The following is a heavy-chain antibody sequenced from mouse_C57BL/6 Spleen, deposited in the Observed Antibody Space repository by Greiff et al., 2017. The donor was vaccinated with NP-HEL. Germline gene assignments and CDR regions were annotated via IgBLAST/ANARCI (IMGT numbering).Heavy chain of an antibody. CDR2: ISYDGSN. J-gene: IGHJ3*01. D-gene: IGHD1-1*01. V-gene: IGHV3-6*01. Sequence: EVQLQESGPGLVKPSQSLSLTCSVTGYSITSGYYWNWIRQFPGNKLEWMGYISYDGSNNYNPSLKNRISITRDTTKNQFFLKLNSVTTEDTATYYCAREVYYYGSSSFAYWGQGTLVTVSA. CDR1: GYSITSGYY. CDR3: AREVYYYGSSSFAY.